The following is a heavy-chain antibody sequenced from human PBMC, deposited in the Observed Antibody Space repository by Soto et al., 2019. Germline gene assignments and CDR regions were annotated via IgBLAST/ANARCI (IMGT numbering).Heavy chain of an antibody. J-gene: IGHJ4*02. CDR2: RNSTSSNT. V-gene: IGHV1-8*01. Sequence: QVQLVQSGAEVKKPGASVKVSCKASGYTVTSYDINWARQATGQGLEWMGWRNSTSSNTGLAQKSQGRVTMTSNTSIRTAYMDLSSLRSEDTAVYYCARVLPCVYWGQGTLVVVSS. CDR3: ARVLPCVY. CDR1: GYTVTSYD.